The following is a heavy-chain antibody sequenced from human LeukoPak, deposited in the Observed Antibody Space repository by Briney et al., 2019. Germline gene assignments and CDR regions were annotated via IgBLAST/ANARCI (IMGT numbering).Heavy chain of an antibody. V-gene: IGHV3-74*01. D-gene: IGHD6-6*01. CDR2: ISPTGSTT. CDR3: ARGPNSNWSGLDF. CDR1: GFSFSGHW. Sequence: GGSLRLSCTASGFSFSGHWMHWVRHLPGKGLVWVSRISPTGSTTSYADSVKGRFTVSRDNAKNTLYLQVNNLRAEDTAVYYCARGPNSNWSGLDFWGQGTLLTVSS. J-gene: IGHJ4*02.